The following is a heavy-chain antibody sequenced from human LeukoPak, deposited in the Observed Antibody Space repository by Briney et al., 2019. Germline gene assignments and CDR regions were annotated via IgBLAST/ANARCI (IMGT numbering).Heavy chain of an antibody. Sequence: GGSLRLSCAASRFTFTNYSMNWVRQAPGKGLEWVSSISSLSNYIYYADSVKGRFTISRDNAKKSLYLQMYSLRAEDTAVYYCARKGYFGDQPLDYWGQGTLVTVSS. CDR1: RFTFTNYS. D-gene: IGHD2-15*01. CDR2: ISSLSNYI. V-gene: IGHV3-21*01. CDR3: ARKGYFGDQPLDY. J-gene: IGHJ4*02.